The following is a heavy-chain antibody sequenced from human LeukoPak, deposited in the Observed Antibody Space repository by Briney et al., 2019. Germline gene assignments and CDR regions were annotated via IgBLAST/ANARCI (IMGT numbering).Heavy chain of an antibody. CDR3: ARRVTRLRDFDY. CDR2: IYYSGST. D-gene: IGHD4-17*01. V-gene: IGHV4-59*01. J-gene: IGHJ4*02. CDR1: GGSISSYY. Sequence: SETLSLTCTVSGGSISSYYWSWIRQPPGKGLEWIGYIYYSGSTNYNPSLKSRVTISVDTSKNQFSLKLSSVTAADTAVYYCARRVTRLRDFDYWGQGTLVTDSS.